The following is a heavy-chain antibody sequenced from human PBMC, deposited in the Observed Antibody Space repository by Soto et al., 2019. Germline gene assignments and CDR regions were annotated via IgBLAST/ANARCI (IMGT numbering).Heavy chain of an antibody. D-gene: IGHD2-15*01. CDR2: ISGSGGST. V-gene: IGHV3-23*01. Sequence: VVSLRLSCAASGFTFSSYAMSWVRQAPGKGLEWVSAISGSGGSTYYADSVKGRFTISRDNSKNTLYLQMNSLRAEDTAVYYCPTDQRDIVAVVAATLDFDMWGQGTMVTVS. CDR1: GFTFSSYA. CDR3: PTDQRDIVAVVAATLDFDM. J-gene: IGHJ3*02.